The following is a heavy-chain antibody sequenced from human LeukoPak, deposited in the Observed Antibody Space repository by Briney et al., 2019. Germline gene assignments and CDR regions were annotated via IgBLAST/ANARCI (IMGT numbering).Heavy chain of an antibody. Sequence: SETLSLTCAVYGGSFSGYYWSWIRQPPGKGLVWIGEINHSGSTNYNPSLKSRVTISVDTSKNQFSLKLSSVTAADTAVYYCARPATRHYYYYYMDVWGKGTTVTVSS. D-gene: IGHD2-15*01. CDR2: INHSGST. CDR1: GGSFSGYY. V-gene: IGHV4-34*01. J-gene: IGHJ6*03. CDR3: ARPATRHYYYYYMDV.